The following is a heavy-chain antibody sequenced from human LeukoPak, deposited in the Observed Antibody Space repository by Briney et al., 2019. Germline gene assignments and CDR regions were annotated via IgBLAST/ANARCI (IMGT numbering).Heavy chain of an antibody. CDR3: ARDSSNWFDP. Sequence: PSETLSLTCTVSDGSVSSGSYYWSWIRQPPGKGLEWIGYIYYSGSTNYNPSLKSRVTISVDTSKNQFSLKLSSVTAADTAVYYCARDSSNWFDPWGQGTLVTVSS. CDR1: DGSVSSGSYY. J-gene: IGHJ5*02. CDR2: IYYSGST. V-gene: IGHV4-61*01.